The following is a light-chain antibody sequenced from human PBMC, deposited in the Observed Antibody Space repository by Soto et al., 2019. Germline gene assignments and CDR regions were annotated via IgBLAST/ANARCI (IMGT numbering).Light chain of an antibody. J-gene: IGKJ2*01. V-gene: IGKV3-20*01. CDR1: QSVSASY. CDR2: GAS. CDR3: QQYDSSPVT. Sequence: IVLTQSPGTLSLSPGERATLSCWASQSVSASYLAWYQQKPGQSPRLLIYGASRRSTGIPDRFSAGGSGTVFTLTISRLEPEDFAVYYCQQYDSSPVTFGQGSKVEIK.